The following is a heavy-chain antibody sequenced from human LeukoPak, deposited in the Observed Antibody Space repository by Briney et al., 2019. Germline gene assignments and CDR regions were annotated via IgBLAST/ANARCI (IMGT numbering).Heavy chain of an antibody. Sequence: GASVKVSCKASGYTFTSYGISWVRQAPGQGLEWMGWISAYNGNTNYAQKLQGRVTMTTDTSTSTAYMELRSLRSDDTAVYYCARRGCSGGGCYYFDYWGQGTLVTVSS. J-gene: IGHJ4*02. CDR2: ISAYNGNT. V-gene: IGHV1-18*04. CDR1: GYTFTSYG. CDR3: ARRGCSGGGCYYFDY. D-gene: IGHD2-15*01.